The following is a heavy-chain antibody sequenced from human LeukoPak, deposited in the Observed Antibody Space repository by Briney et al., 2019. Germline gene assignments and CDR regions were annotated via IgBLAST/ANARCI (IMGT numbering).Heavy chain of an antibody. CDR2: ISGSGGST. D-gene: IGHD5-18*01. CDR1: GFTFSSYA. V-gene: IGHV3-23*01. Sequence: PAGSLRLSCAASGFTFSSYAMTWVRQAPGKWLEWVAIISGSGGSTSYADSVKGRFTISRYNSKNTVYLQMNSLRAEDTALYYCAKGIELWLTYFDHWGQGTLVTASS. J-gene: IGHJ4*02. CDR3: AKGIELWLTYFDH.